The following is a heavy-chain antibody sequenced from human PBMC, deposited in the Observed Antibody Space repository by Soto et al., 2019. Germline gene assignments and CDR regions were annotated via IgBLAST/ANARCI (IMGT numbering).Heavy chain of an antibody. CDR2: IYSGGST. J-gene: IGHJ6*02. CDR3: ARDPYYDSSGYLASHCMDV. V-gene: IGHV3-53*04. D-gene: IGHD3-22*01. Sequence: EVQLVESGGGLVQPGGSLRLSCAASGFTVSSNYMSWVRQAPGKGLEWVSVIYSGGSTYYADSVKGRFTISRHNSKTPLNLKMNSLRAEDTAVYYCARDPYYDSSGYLASHCMDVWGQGTTVTVSS. CDR1: GFTVSSNY.